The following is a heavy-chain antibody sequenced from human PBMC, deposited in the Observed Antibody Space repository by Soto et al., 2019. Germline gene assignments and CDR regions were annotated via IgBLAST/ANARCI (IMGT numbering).Heavy chain of an antibody. CDR2: INAGNGNT. D-gene: IGHD2-2*01. CDR1: GYTFTSYA. V-gene: IGHV1-3*01. Sequence: ASVKVSCKASGYTFTSYAMHWVRQAPGQRLEWMGWINAGNGNTKYSQKFQGRVTITRDTSASTAYMELSSLRSEDTAVYYCARVGVVVPAAMVWGQGTLVTVSS. CDR3: ARVGVVVPAAMV. J-gene: IGHJ4*02.